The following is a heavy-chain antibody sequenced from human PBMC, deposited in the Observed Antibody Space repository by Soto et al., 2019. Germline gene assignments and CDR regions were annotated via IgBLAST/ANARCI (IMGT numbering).Heavy chain of an antibody. Sequence: GESLNISCKGSGYSFTSYWISWVRQMPGKGLEWMGRIDPSDSYTNYSPSFQGHVTISADKSISTAYLQWSSLKASDTAMYYCARSTGYNENWFDPWGQGTLVTVSS. V-gene: IGHV5-10-1*01. CDR1: GYSFTSYW. CDR3: ARSTGYNENWFDP. CDR2: IDPSDSYT. J-gene: IGHJ5*02. D-gene: IGHD1-1*01.